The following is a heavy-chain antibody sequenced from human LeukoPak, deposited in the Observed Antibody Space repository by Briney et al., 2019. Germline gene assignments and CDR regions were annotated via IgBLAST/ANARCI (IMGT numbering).Heavy chain of an antibody. J-gene: IGHJ4*02. CDR2: ISNDGSNN. Sequence: PGRSLRLSCAASGFTFSSYGIHWVRQAPRKGLEWVAVISNDGSNNYYADSVKGRFTISRDNSKNTLYLQMNSLRAEDTAVYYCAKETGRWELEWGQGTPVTVSS. CDR1: GFTFSSYG. CDR3: AKETGRWELE. V-gene: IGHV3-30*18. D-gene: IGHD1-26*01.